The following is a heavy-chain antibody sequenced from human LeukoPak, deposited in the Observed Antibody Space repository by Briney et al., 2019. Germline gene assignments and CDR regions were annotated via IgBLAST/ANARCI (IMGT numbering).Heavy chain of an antibody. J-gene: IGHJ4*02. V-gene: IGHV3-53*05. CDR2: IYSGGST. CDR3: ATHHYDSSGYYSPDY. Sequence: PGGSLRLSCAASGFTVSSNYMSWVRQAPGKGLEWVSVIYSGGSTYYADSVKGRFTISRDNSKNTLYLQMNSLRAEDTAVYYCATHHYDSSGYYSPDYWGQGTLVTVSS. CDR1: GFTVSSNY. D-gene: IGHD3-22*01.